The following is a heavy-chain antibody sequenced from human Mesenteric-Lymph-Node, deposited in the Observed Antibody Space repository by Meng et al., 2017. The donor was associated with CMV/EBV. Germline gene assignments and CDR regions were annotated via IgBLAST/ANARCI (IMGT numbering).Heavy chain of an antibody. CDR2: IRSKANSYAT. D-gene: IGHD1-1*01. CDR1: GFTFSDSA. CDR3: TSGAPLAL. Sequence: GESLKISCAASGFTFSDSAMHWVRQASGKGLEWVGRIRSKANSYATAYAASVKGRFTTSRDDSKNTAYLQMNSLKTEDTAVYYCTSGAPLALGGQGTLVTVSS. V-gene: IGHV3-73*01. J-gene: IGHJ4*02.